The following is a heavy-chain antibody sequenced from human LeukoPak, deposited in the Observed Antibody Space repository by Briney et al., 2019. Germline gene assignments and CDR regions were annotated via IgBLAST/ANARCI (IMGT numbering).Heavy chain of an antibody. Sequence: PRGSLRLSCAASTFTVNTNYMTWVRQAPGKGLEWVSMIYTGGSPYYADSVKGRFTISRDNSKNTLNLQMNSLRVEDTAVYYCVPLTDGSVDQWGQGTLVTVSS. D-gene: IGHD3-10*01. CDR3: VPLTDGSVDQ. J-gene: IGHJ4*02. V-gene: IGHV3-66*01. CDR1: TFTVNTNY. CDR2: IYTGGSP.